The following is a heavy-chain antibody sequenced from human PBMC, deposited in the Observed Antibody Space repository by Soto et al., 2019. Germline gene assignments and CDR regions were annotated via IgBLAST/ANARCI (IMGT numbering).Heavy chain of an antibody. CDR2: ISGGGRGA. J-gene: IGHJ4*02. CDR1: GFTFSDHA. Sequence: EVQLLESGGGLVQPGGSLRLSCTASGFTFSDHAMTWVRQAPGKGLEWASGISGGGRGAYYADSVKGRFPVSRANSKNTLFLQMDSLVAEDTAVYYCAIDLWWYTHWGQGTRVNVS. V-gene: IGHV3-23*01. CDR3: AIDLWWYTH. D-gene: IGHD2-15*01.